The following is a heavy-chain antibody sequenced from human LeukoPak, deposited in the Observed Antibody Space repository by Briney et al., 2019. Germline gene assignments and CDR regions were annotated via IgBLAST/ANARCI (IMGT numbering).Heavy chain of an antibody. CDR2: MNPNSGNT. V-gene: IGHV1-8*01. CDR1: GYTFTSYD. Sequence: ASVKVSCKASGYTFTSYDINWVRQATGQGLEWMGWMNPNSGNTGYAQKFQGRVTMTRNTSISTAYMELRSLRSDDTAVYYCARDGGTAGYSSGSDYWGQGTLVTVSS. J-gene: IGHJ4*02. CDR3: ARDGGTAGYSSGSDY. D-gene: IGHD5-18*01.